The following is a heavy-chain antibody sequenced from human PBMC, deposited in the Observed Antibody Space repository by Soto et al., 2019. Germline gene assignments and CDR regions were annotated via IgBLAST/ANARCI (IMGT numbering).Heavy chain of an antibody. CDR3: ARGTSGSYNN. CDR2: IYYSGGT. J-gene: IGHJ4*02. CDR1: GGSVSSGSYY. D-gene: IGHD3-10*01. Sequence: SETLSLTCTVSGGSVSSGSYYWSWIRQSPGKGLEWIGYIYYSGGTNYNPSLKSRVTISVDTSKNQFSLKLSSVTAADTAVYYCARGTSGSYNNWGQGTLVTVSS. V-gene: IGHV4-61*01.